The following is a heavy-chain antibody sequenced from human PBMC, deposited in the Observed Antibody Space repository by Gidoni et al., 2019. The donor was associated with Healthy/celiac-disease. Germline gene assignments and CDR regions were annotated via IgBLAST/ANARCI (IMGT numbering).Heavy chain of an antibody. J-gene: IGHJ4*02. V-gene: IGHV4-34*01. D-gene: IGHD3-3*01. Sequence: QVQLQQCVAALLKPPETLFLTCSVSARSFSGYYWSWIRQPPGKGREWIGEINNSGSTNYNQSHKSRVTISVDTSKNQFSLKLSSVTAADTAVYYCARTLTIFGVVIISLFDYWGQGTLVTVSS. CDR1: ARSFSGYY. CDR2: INNSGST. CDR3: ARTLTIFGVVIISLFDY.